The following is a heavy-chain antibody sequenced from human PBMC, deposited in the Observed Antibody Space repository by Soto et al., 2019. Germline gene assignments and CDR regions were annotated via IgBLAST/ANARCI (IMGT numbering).Heavy chain of an antibody. Sequence: GGSLRLSCAASGFTFDEYAMHWVRQVPGKGLEWVSGISWNSRSRGYADSVKGRFTISRDNAKNSLYLQMDSLRTEDTAVYYCAKDEVRTPSLYAMDVWGQGTTVTVSS. CDR1: GFTFDEYA. V-gene: IGHV3-9*01. CDR3: AKDEVRTPSLYAMDV. CDR2: ISWNSRSR. J-gene: IGHJ6*02. D-gene: IGHD3-10*01.